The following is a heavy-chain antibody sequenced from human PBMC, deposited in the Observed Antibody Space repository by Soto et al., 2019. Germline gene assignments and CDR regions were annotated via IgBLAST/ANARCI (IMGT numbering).Heavy chain of an antibody. V-gene: IGHV4-34*01. CDR3: ARGAQYFDWLFLLRCWFDP. Sequence: SETLSLTCAVYGGSFSGYYWSWIRQPPGKGLEWIGEINHSGSTNYNPSLKSRVTISVDTSKNQFSLKLSSVTAADTAVYYCARGAQYFDWLFLLRCWFDPWGQGTLVTVSS. D-gene: IGHD3-9*01. CDR1: GGSFSGYY. J-gene: IGHJ5*02. CDR2: INHSGST.